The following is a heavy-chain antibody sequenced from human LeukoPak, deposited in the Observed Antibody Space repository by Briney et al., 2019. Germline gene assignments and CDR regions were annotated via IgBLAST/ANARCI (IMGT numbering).Heavy chain of an antibody. Sequence: GGSLRLSCAASGFTFSSYAMSWVRQAPGKGLEWVSAISGSGGSTYYADSVKGRFTISRDNSKNTLYLQMNSLRAEDTAAYYCAKDVLEWLLYYFDYWGQGTLVTVSS. CDR3: AKDVLEWLLYYFDY. J-gene: IGHJ4*02. D-gene: IGHD3-3*01. CDR1: GFTFSSYA. V-gene: IGHV3-23*01. CDR2: ISGSGGST.